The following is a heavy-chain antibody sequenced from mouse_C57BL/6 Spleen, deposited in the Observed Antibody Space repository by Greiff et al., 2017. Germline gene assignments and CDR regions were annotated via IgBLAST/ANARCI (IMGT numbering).Heavy chain of an antibody. CDR3: TSSYYSKNY. Sequence: VQLQQSGAELVRPGASVTLSCKASGYTFTDYEMHWVKQTPVPGLEWIGAIDPETGGTAYNQKFKGKAILTADKSSSTAYMELRSLTSEDSAVYYCTSSYYSKNYWGQGTTLTVSS. J-gene: IGHJ2*01. D-gene: IGHD2-5*01. CDR1: GYTFTDYE. V-gene: IGHV1-15*01. CDR2: IDPETGGT.